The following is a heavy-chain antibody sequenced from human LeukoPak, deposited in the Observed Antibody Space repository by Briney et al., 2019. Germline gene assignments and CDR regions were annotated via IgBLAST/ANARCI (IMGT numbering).Heavy chain of an antibody. J-gene: IGHJ4*02. Sequence: SETLSLTCAVYGGSFSGYYWSWIRQPPGKGLEWIGEINHSGSTNYNPSLKSRVTISVDTSKNQFSLKLSSVTAADTAVYYCAKDDVDTAMVTGDYWGQGTLVTVSS. CDR1: GGSFSGYY. CDR3: AKDDVDTAMVTGDY. V-gene: IGHV4-34*01. D-gene: IGHD5-18*01. CDR2: INHSGST.